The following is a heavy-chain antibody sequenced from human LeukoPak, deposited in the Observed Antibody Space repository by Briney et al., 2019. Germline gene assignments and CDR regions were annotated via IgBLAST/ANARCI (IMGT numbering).Heavy chain of an antibody. CDR3: ARDDYGDYGRGYFDY. J-gene: IGHJ4*02. CDR1: GYTFTSYG. V-gene: IGHV1-18*01. CDR2: ISAYNGNT. Sequence: ASVKVSCKASGYTFTSYGISWVRQAPGQGLEWMGWISAYNGNTNYAQKLQGSVTMTTDTSTSTAYMELRSLRSDDTAVYYCARDDYGDYGRGYFDYWGQGTLVTVSS. D-gene: IGHD4-17*01.